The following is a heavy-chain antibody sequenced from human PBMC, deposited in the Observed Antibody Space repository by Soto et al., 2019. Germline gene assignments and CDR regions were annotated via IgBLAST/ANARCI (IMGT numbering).Heavy chain of an antibody. V-gene: IGHV3-23*01. J-gene: IGHJ4*02. D-gene: IGHD6-13*01. CDR1: GFTVSSNY. CDR2: ISDSGDAS. CDR3: AKGFGSTWSFFDY. Sequence: PGGSLRLSCAASGFTVSSNYMSWVRQAPGKGLERVAGISDSGDASFHADSVKGRFTISRDNSKNTLYLHMISLRAEDTAVYYCAKGFGSTWSFFDYWGQGVLVTVSS.